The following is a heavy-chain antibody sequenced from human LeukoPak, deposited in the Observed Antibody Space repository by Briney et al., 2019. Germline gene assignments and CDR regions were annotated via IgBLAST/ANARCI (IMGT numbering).Heavy chain of an antibody. J-gene: IGHJ3*01. V-gene: IGHV4-59*08. Sequence: SETLSLTCAVSGGSKTTYYWSWIRQPPGKGLEWIGYIYYTGSTNYNPSLKSRVTISVDTSRNQFSLKMTSVTASDTAVYYCARPNGGNPYDAFDVWGQGTMVTVSP. CDR2: IYYTGST. CDR3: ARPNGGNPYDAFDV. D-gene: IGHD4-23*01. CDR1: GGSKTTYY.